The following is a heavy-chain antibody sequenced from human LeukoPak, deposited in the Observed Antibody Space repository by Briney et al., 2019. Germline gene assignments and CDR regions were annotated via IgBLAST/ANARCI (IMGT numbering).Heavy chain of an antibody. V-gene: IGHV4-34*01. D-gene: IGHD3-10*01. Sequence: KTSETLSLTCAVYGGSFSGYYWSWIRQPPGKGLEWIGEINHSGSTNYNPSLKSRVTISVDTSKNQFSLKLSSVTAADTAVYYCARGGGMVRGVYLCYMDVWGKGTTVTVSS. CDR2: INHSGST. J-gene: IGHJ6*03. CDR3: ARGGGMVRGVYLCYMDV. CDR1: GGSFSGYY.